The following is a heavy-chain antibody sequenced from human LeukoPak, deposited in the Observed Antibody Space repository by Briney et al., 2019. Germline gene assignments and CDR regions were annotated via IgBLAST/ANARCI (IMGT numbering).Heavy chain of an antibody. CDR3: AKNRYSSSSIFDY. J-gene: IGHJ4*02. V-gene: IGHV3-30*18. Sequence: SCKASGYTFTGYYMHWVRQAPGKGLEWVAVISYDGSNKYYADSVKGRFTISRDNSKNTLYLQMNSLRAEDTAVYYCAKNRYSSSSIFDYWGQGTLVTVSS. D-gene: IGHD6-6*01. CDR2: ISYDGSNK. CDR1: GYTFTGYY.